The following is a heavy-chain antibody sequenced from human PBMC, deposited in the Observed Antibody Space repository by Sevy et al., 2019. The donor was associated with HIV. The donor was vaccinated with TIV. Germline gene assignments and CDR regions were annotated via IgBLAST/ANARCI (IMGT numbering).Heavy chain of an antibody. CDR2: INQDGSET. D-gene: IGHD5-18*01. V-gene: IGHV3-7*01. CDR3: ARLKYSYDYWPGYDY. J-gene: IGHJ4*02. Sequence: GGSLRLSCEASGFTFSSYWMTWVRQAPGKGLEWVAYINQDGSETYFVDSVKGRFTISRDNAKKSLYLQMNSLRAEDTAVYYCARLKYSYDYWPGYDYWGQGTLVTVSS. CDR1: GFTFSSYW.